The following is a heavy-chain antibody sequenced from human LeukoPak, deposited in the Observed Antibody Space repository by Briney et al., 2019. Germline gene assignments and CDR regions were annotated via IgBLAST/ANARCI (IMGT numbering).Heavy chain of an antibody. CDR1: GGSISIYY. J-gene: IGHJ4*02. Sequence: SETLSLTCTVSGGSISIYYWSWIPQPPGKGLEWIGYIYYSGSTNYNPSLKSRVTISVDTSKNQFSLKLRSVTAADTAVYYCARVAGGTTLIDYWGQGTLVTVSS. V-gene: IGHV4-59*01. CDR2: IYYSGST. D-gene: IGHD1-1*01. CDR3: ARVAGGTTLIDY.